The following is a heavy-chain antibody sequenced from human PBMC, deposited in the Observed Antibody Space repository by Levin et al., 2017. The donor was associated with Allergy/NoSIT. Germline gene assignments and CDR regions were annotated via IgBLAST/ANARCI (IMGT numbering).Heavy chain of an antibody. Sequence: QPGGSLRLSCAASGFSVSTNYMSWVRQVPGKGLEWVSFIYGSGRTDYAPSVKGRATISRDNSKNILYLQMNNLRAEDTAVYFCARELSFGDYVLGYWGQGTLVTVSS. J-gene: IGHJ4*02. CDR2: IYGSGRT. V-gene: IGHV3-53*01. CDR3: ARELSFGDYVLGY. CDR1: GFSVSTNY. D-gene: IGHD3-16*01.